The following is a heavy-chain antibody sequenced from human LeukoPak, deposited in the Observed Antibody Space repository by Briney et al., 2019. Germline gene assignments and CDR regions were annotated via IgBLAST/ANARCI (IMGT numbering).Heavy chain of an antibody. CDR1: GYSISSNN. CDR2: IYTSGST. J-gene: IGHJ5*02. CDR3: ARDVVWFDP. V-gene: IGHV4-4*07. Sequence: SETLSLTCAVSGYSISSNNWWAWIRQPAGKGLEWIGRIYTSGSTNYNPSLKSRVTMSVDTSKNQFSLKLSSVTAADTAVYYCARDVVWFDPWGQGTLVTVSS. D-gene: IGHD2-21*01.